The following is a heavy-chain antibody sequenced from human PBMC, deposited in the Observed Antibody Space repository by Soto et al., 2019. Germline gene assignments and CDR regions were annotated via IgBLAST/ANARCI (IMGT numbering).Heavy chain of an antibody. CDR2: IDPSDSQT. D-gene: IGHD3-22*01. Sequence: GESLKISCKGSGYSFAGYWITWVRQKPGKGLEWMGRIDPSDSQTYYSPSFRGHVTISATKSITTVFLQWSSLRASDTAMYYCARQRYDSDTGPNFQYYFDSWGQGTPVTVSS. CDR3: ARQRYDSDTGPNFQYYFDS. J-gene: IGHJ4*02. CDR1: GYSFAGYW. V-gene: IGHV5-10-1*01.